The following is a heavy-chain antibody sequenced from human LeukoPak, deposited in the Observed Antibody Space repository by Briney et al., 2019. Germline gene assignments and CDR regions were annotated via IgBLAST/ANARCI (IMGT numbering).Heavy chain of an antibody. CDR1: GGSISSSSYY. CDR2: IYYSGST. CDR3: ARQLIAARLLDY. J-gene: IGHJ4*02. Sequence: SGTLSLTCTVSGGSISSSSYYWGWIRQPPGKGLEWIGSIYYSGSTYYNPSLKSRVTISVDTSKNQFSLKLSSVTAADTAVYYCARQLIAARLLDYWGQGTLVTVSS. V-gene: IGHV4-39*01. D-gene: IGHD6-6*01.